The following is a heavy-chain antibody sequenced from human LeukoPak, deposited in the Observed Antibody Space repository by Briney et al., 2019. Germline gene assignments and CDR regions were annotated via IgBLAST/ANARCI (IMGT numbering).Heavy chain of an antibody. CDR2: ITWNRDNI. V-gene: IGHV3-9*01. Sequence: PGGSLRLSCTVSGFTFDDYAMHWVRHTPGKGLEWVAGITWNRDNIGYGDSVKGRFTISRDNVKNVLYLQMNSLRPEDTALYYCAKDRFFYDSGSKANWGQGTLVTVSS. J-gene: IGHJ4*02. CDR3: AKDRFFYDSGSKAN. D-gene: IGHD3-22*01. CDR1: GFTFDDYA.